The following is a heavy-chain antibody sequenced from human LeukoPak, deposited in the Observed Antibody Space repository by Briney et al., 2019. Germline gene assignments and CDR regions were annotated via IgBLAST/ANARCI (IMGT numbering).Heavy chain of an antibody. CDR3: AKDLSYTSGASDH. Sequence: GGSLRLSCAASGFTFSTFAMTWVRQAPGKGLEWVSTITDDGYNTYSADSVKGRITFSRDNSKNTLSLQLRSLRAEDTAVYYCAKDLSYTSGASDHWGQGTLVTVSS. V-gene: IGHV3-23*01. J-gene: IGHJ4*02. D-gene: IGHD6-19*01. CDR2: ITDDGYNT. CDR1: GFTFSTFA.